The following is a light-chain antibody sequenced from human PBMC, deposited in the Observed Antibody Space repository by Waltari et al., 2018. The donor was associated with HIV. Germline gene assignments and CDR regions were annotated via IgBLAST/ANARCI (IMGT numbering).Light chain of an antibody. CDR3: KQYTRYLT. Sequence: VVMTQSPLSLPGTLGHPASFSCRSSQSFVDSDGNTYLSWFQQRPGQSPRRLIYKVSNRECGVPDRFSGSGSGTDFTLNISRVEPDDVGAYYCKQYTRYLTFGGGTKLEIK. CDR2: KVS. J-gene: IGKJ4*01. CDR1: QSFVDSDGNTY. V-gene: IGKV2-30*01.